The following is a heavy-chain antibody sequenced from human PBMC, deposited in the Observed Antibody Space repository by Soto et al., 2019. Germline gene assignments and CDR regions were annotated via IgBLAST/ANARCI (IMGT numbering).Heavy chain of an antibody. CDR2: IDPSDSYT. Sequence: PGESLKISWKGSGYSFSSYWISWVRQMPGKGLEWMGRIDPSDSYTNYSPSFQGHVTISADKSISTAYLQWSSLKASDTAMYYSARRIIYYAISGFAASAAFDVLRQGTMVTVSS. V-gene: IGHV5-10-1*01. CDR3: ARRIIYYAISGFAASAAFDV. CDR1: GYSFSSYW. D-gene: IGHD3-22*01. J-gene: IGHJ3*01.